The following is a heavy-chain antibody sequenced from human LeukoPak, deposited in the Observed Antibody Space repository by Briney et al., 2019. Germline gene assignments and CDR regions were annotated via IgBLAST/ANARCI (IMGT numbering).Heavy chain of an antibody. CDR2: ISAYNGNT. CDR3: ARDDSWSPYNWFDP. Sequence: ASVKVSCKASGYTFTDYYIHWVRQAPGQGLEWMGWISAYNGNTNYAQKLQGRVTMTTDTSTSTAYMELRSLRSDDTAVYYCARDDSWSPYNWFDPWGQGTLVTVSS. D-gene: IGHD6-13*01. V-gene: IGHV1-18*04. CDR1: GYTFTDYY. J-gene: IGHJ5*02.